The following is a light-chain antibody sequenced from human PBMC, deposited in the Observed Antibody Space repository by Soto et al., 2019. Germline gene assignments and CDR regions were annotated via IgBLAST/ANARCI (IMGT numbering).Light chain of an antibody. CDR2: ENY. CDR3: GTWDNSLTAEV. CDR1: SCNIGHNY. J-gene: IGLJ2*01. V-gene: IGLV1-51*01. Sequence: QSVLTQPPSVSAAPGQTVTISCSGSSCNIGHNYVSWYQQLPGTAPKLLIFENYKRPSGIPDRFSCSKSGTSATLGITGLQTGDEADYYCGTWDNSLTAEVFGGGTKVTVL.